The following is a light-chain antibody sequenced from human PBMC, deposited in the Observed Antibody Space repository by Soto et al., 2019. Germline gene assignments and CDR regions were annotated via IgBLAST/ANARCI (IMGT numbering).Light chain of an antibody. Sequence: QSVLTQPASVSGSPGQSITISCTGTSSDVGGYNYVSWYLQHPGKAPELIIYDVNNRPSGVSDRFSGSKSGNTASLTISGLQAEDEADYYCSSYTSTTTPYVFGTGTKLTVL. V-gene: IGLV2-14*03. J-gene: IGLJ1*01. CDR2: DVN. CDR1: SSDVGGYNY. CDR3: SSYTSTTTPYV.